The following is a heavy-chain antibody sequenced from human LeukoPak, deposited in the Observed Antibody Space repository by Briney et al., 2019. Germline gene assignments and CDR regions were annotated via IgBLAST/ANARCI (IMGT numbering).Heavy chain of an antibody. V-gene: IGHV4-34*01. Sequence: SETLSFTCAVYGGSFSGYYWDWIRQPPGKGLEWIGSIYYSGATYYSGSLKSRATIFVDTIKNQFSLELSSVTAADTAFYYCARRLRGGRRYHYYYMDVWGKGTTVTISS. CDR3: ARRLRGGRRYHYYYMDV. CDR1: GGSFSGYY. D-gene: IGHD2-15*01. J-gene: IGHJ6*03. CDR2: IYYSGAT.